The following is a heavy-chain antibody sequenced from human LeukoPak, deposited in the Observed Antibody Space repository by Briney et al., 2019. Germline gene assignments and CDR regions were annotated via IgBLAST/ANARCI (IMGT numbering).Heavy chain of an antibody. CDR3: ARGSSVAGLY. J-gene: IGHJ4*02. CDR1: GFAFSNFE. D-gene: IGHD6-19*01. CDR2: IGSSGSDI. V-gene: IGHV3-48*03. Sequence: GGSLRLSCAASGFAFSNFEMNWVRQAPGKGLEWVSYIGSSGSDIYYAGSVKGRFTISRDNAKNSLYLQMNSLRAEDTAAYYCARGSSVAGLYWGQGTLVTVSS.